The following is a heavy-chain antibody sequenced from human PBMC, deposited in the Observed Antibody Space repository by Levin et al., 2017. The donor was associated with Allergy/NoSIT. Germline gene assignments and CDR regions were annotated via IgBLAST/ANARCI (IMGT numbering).Heavy chain of an antibody. CDR2: IWYDGSEK. J-gene: IGHJ5*02. D-gene: IGHD3-22*01. CDR1: GFSFSNYA. CDR3: ARGDGGYYYPSWFDP. V-gene: IGHV3-33*01. Sequence: PGGSLRLSCAAAGFSFSNYAMHWVRQAPGKGLEWVGVIWYDGSEKYYADSVKGRFTISRDNSRNTVYLQMNGLGAEDTAVYYCARGDGGYYYPSWFDPWGQGTLVTVST.